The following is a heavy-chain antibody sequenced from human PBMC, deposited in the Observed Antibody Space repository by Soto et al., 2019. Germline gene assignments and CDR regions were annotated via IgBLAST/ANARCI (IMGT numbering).Heavy chain of an antibody. Sequence: GSSGKDSCKASCCTFTTYGIISVRQAPGQGLEWMGWISAYNGNTNYAQKIQGRVTMTTDTSTSTAYMELRSLRSDDTAVYYCARQQWIYYYYGMDVWGQATTVTVSS. CDR3: ARQQWIYYYYGMDV. V-gene: IGHV1-18*04. CDR1: CCTFTTYG. CDR2: ISAYNGNT. D-gene: IGHD6-19*01. J-gene: IGHJ6*02.